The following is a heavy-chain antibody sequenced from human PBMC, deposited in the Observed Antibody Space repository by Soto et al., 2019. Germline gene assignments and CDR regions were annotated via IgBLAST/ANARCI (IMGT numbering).Heavy chain of an antibody. V-gene: IGHV3-66*01. D-gene: IGHD3-22*01. CDR2: IYSGGST. CDR1: GFTVSSNY. Sequence: PGGSLRLSCAASGFTVSSNYMSWVRQAPGKGLEWVSVIYSGGSTYYADSVKGRFTISRDNSKNTLYLQMNSLRAEDTAVYYCARWTYYYDSSGYTNPNFDYWGQGTLVTVSS. CDR3: ARWTYYYDSSGYTNPNFDY. J-gene: IGHJ4*02.